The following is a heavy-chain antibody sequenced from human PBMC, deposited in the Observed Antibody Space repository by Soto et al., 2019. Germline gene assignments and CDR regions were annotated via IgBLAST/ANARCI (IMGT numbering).Heavy chain of an antibody. V-gene: IGHV4-30-2*01. CDR3: VRGRGHGDNVDF. Sequence: QLQLQESGSGQAKPSQTLSLTCSVSGDSISSGSYTWNWIRQPPGKGLEWIGYIYHTGSAYYNPSLMSRVTIWVDKSKTQFSLNLSAVTAAYTAVYYWVRGRGHGDNVDFWGQGTLVTVAS. D-gene: IGHD4-17*01. J-gene: IGHJ4*02. CDR2: IYHTGSA. CDR1: GDSISSGSYT.